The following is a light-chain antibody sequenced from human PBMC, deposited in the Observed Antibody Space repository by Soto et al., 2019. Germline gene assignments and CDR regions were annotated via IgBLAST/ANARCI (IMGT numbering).Light chain of an antibody. CDR1: SGHSSYA. V-gene: IGLV4-69*01. CDR3: QTWGTGLLV. J-gene: IGLJ3*02. Sequence: QPVLTQSPSASASLGASVKLTCTLSSGHSSYAIARHQQQPEKGPRYLMKLNSDGSHSKGGGIPDRFSGSSSGAERYLTISSLQSEDEADYYCQTWGTGLLVFGGGTKVTVL. CDR2: LNSDGSH.